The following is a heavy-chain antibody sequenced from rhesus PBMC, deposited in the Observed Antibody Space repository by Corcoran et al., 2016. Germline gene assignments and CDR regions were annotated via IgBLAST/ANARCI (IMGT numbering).Heavy chain of an antibody. V-gene: IGHV4-165*02. CDR1: GGSISDYY. CDR2: IGGVCGGT. CDR3: ATSLGTLVFDF. D-gene: IGHD1-44*01. Sequence: QVQLQESGPGLATPSETLSLTCAVSGGSISDYYWNWIRQSPGKGLEWIGYIGGVCGGTLYNPSLKSRVNISTDTSKNQISRNLNSVTAADTAVYYCATSLGTLVFDFWGQGLRVIVSS. J-gene: IGHJ3*01.